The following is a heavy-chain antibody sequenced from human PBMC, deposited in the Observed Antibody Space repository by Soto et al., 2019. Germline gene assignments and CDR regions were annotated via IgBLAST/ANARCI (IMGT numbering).Heavy chain of an antibody. J-gene: IGHJ5*02. D-gene: IGHD2-15*01. CDR3: ASPMARRYCSGSACYVGNWFDP. V-gene: IGHV3-33*01. CDR2: IWYDGSNR. Sequence: QVQLVESGGGVVQPGRSLTLSCVASGFTFTSHGMHWVRQAPGKGLEWVAVIWYDGSNRQYADSVKGRFTISRDNSKKPLHLKMNSLRVEDTAVYYCASPMARRYCSGSACYVGNWFDPWGQGTVVTVSS. CDR1: GFTFTSHG.